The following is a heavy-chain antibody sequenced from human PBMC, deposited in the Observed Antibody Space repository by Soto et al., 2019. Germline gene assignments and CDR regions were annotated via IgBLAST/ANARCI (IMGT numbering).Heavy chain of an antibody. V-gene: IGHV1-46*01. Sequence: QVQLVQSGAEVKKPGASVKVSCKTSGYSFTSYYIHWVRQAPRQGLEWMGIINPSDRTTYYAQKFQGRVTMTSDTSTSTVYMELSSLRSEDTAVYYCASAPTMRAAYVDYWGQGALVTVSS. D-gene: IGHD2-15*01. CDR3: ASAPTMRAAYVDY. J-gene: IGHJ4*02. CDR2: INPSDRTT. CDR1: GYSFTSYY.